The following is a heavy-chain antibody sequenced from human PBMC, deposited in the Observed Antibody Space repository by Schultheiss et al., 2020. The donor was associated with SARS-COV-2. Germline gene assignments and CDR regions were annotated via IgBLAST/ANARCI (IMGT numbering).Heavy chain of an antibody. Sequence: KISCKASGGTFSSYAISWVRQAPGQGLEWMGGIIPIFGTANYAQKFQGRVTITADESTSTAYMELSSLRSEDTAVYYCARESSSWYGTGRVVDAFDIWGQGTMVTVSS. D-gene: IGHD6-13*01. CDR3: ARESSSWYGTGRVVDAFDI. V-gene: IGHV1-69*01. J-gene: IGHJ3*02. CDR2: IIPIFGTA. CDR1: GGTFSSYA.